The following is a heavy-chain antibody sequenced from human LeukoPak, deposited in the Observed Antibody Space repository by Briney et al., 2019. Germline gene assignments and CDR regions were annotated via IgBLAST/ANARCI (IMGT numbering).Heavy chain of an antibody. D-gene: IGHD3-9*01. J-gene: IGHJ4*02. CDR3: ARGDILTGYYPLGY. Sequence: ASVKVSCKASGYTFTGYYMHWVRQAPGQGLEWMGWINPNSGGTNYAQKFPGKVTMTMDTSIRTAYMELGRLRSDDTAVYYCARGDILTGYYPLGYWGQGTLVTVSS. CDR2: INPNSGGT. V-gene: IGHV1-2*02. CDR1: GYTFTGYY.